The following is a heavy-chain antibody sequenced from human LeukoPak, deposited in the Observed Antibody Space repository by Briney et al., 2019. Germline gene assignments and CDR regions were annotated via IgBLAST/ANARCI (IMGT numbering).Heavy chain of an antibody. CDR1: GYTLTEVS. D-gene: IGHD3-10*01. CDR2: FDPEDGET. V-gene: IGHV1-24*01. Sequence: ASVKVSCKVSGYTLTEVSMHWVRQAPGKGLEWIGGFDPEDGETIYEQKFKGRVNMTEDTSTDTAYMELSSLRSEDTAVYYCATGGVTMVRGVITPRNDAFDIWGQGTMVTVSS. CDR3: ATGGVTMVRGVITPRNDAFDI. J-gene: IGHJ3*02.